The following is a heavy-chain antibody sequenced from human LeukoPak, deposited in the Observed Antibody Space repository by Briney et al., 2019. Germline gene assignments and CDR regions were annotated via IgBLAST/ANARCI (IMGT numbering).Heavy chain of an antibody. D-gene: IGHD3-10*01. CDR2: ISYDGSNK. CDR1: GFTFSSYA. V-gene: IGHV3-30-3*01. J-gene: IGHJ4*02. CDR3: ARSGGPSYGEYYFDY. Sequence: GGSLRLSCAASGFTFSSYAMHWDRQAPGKGLEWVAVISYDGSNKYYADSVKGRLTISRDNSKNTLYLQMNSLRAEDTAVYYCARSGGPSYGEYYFDYWGQGTLVTVSS.